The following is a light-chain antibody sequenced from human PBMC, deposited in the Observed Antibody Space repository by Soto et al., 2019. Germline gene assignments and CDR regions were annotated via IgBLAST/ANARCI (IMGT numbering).Light chain of an antibody. CDR3: QQYNNWPTVT. CDR1: QSISKY. V-gene: IGKV1-39*01. Sequence: DIQMTQSPYSLSASVGDRVTITCRASQSISKYLNWYQPKPGKAPRLXXHAASTLQSGVPLRFSGSGSGTDLTLTISSLQPEDFAVYDCQQYNNWPTVTFGQGTKVDIK. CDR2: AAS. J-gene: IGKJ1*01.